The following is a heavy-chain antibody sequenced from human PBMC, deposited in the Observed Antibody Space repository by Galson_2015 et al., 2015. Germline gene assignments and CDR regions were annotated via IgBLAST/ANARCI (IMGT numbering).Heavy chain of an antibody. V-gene: IGHV3-23*01. D-gene: IGHD6-13*01. Sequence: SLRLSCAASGFTFSSYAMSWVRQAPGKGLEWVSAISGSGGSTYYADSVKGRFTISRDNSKNTLYLQMNSLRAEDTAVYYCAKGPQPGIAAAGTFAFDIWGQGTMVTVSS. CDR3: AKGPQPGIAAAGTFAFDI. J-gene: IGHJ3*02. CDR2: ISGSGGST. CDR1: GFTFSSYA.